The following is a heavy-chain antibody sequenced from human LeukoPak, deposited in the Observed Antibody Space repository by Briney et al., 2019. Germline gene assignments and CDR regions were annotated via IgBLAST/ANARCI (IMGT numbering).Heavy chain of an antibody. Sequence: GGSLRLSCAASGFTFSSYWMHWVRQAPGKGLVWVSRINTDGSSTSYADSVKGRFTISRDNAKSTLYLQMNSLRAEDTAVYYCARGAPYCSSTSCIGFDPWGQGTLVTVSS. J-gene: IGHJ5*02. V-gene: IGHV3-74*01. D-gene: IGHD2-2*01. CDR2: INTDGSST. CDR1: GFTFSSYW. CDR3: ARGAPYCSSTSCIGFDP.